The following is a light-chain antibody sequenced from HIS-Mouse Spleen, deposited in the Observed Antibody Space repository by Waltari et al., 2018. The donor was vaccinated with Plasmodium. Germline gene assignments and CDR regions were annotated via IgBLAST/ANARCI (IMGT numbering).Light chain of an antibody. J-gene: IGLJ3*02. CDR3: YSTDSSGNHRV. Sequence: SYELTQPPSVSVSPGQTARITCSGDALPKKYAYWYQQKSGQAPGLVSYEDSKRPSGIPGGFSGSTSGTMATLTISGAQVEDEADYYCYSTDSSGNHRVFGGGTKLPVL. CDR2: EDS. CDR1: ALPKKY. V-gene: IGLV3-10*01.